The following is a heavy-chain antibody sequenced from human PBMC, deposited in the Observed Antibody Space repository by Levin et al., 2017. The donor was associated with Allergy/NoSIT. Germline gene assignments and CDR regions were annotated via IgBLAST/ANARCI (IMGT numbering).Heavy chain of an antibody. CDR2: FDPVDGET. J-gene: IGHJ4*02. D-gene: IGHD3-3*01. CDR1: GYSLTELS. CDR3: ATDLQFGVVISDY. V-gene: IGHV1-24*01. Sequence: GESLKISCKISGYSLTELSIHWVRQAPGKGLEWMGGFDPVDGETIYAQNFQGRVTMSEDTSTDTCYMELSSLRSEDTAVYYCATDLQFGVVISDYWGQGTLVTVSS.